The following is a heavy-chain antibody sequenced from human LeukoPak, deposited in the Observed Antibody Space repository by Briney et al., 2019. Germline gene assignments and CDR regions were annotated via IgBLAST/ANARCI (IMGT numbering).Heavy chain of an antibody. V-gene: IGHV3-48*01. CDR2: ITTGGSSI. D-gene: IGHD6-19*01. CDR3: ARQRYSSGWYYFDY. CDR1: GFTFSAYA. Sequence: GGSLRLSCAGSGFTFSAYAMAWVRQVSGKGLECVSLITTGGSSIFYADSVKGRFTISRDNSKNTLYLQMNSLRAEDTAAYYCARQRYSSGWYYFDYWGQGTLVTVSS. J-gene: IGHJ4*02.